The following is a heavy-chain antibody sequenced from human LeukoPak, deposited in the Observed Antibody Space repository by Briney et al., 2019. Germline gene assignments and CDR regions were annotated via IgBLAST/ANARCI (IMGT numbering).Heavy chain of an antibody. CDR3: TTHYGGNAYFDY. J-gene: IGHJ4*02. Sequence: PGGSLRLSCAASGFTFSNAWMSWVSQAPGKGLEWVGRIKSKTDGGTTDYAAPVKGRFTISRDDSKNTLYLQMNSLKTEDTAVYYCTTHYGGNAYFDYWGQGTLVTVSS. CDR2: IKSKTDGGTT. V-gene: IGHV3-15*01. CDR1: GFTFSNAW. D-gene: IGHD4-23*01.